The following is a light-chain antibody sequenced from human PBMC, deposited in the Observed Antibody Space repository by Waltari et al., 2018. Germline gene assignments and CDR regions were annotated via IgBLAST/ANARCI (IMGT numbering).Light chain of an antibody. Sequence: EVVLTQSPGILSLSPGDRATLSCRASQRVSVNSLAWYQHNPGQAPRLRIYDATRRATAIPDRFSGSVSGTDFTLVITRLEPEDFGVYYCQQYGSSPYTFGQGTKLQIK. CDR1: QRVSVNS. CDR2: DAT. V-gene: IGKV3-20*01. CDR3: QQYGSSPYT. J-gene: IGKJ2*01.